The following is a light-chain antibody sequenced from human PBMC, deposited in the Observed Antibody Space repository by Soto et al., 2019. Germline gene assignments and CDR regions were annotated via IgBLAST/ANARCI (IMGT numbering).Light chain of an antibody. J-gene: IGLJ2*01. CDR3: QSHHDSLDPVL. CDR2: GNS. CDR1: TYNLGAGYD. Sequence: QSVLTQPPSVSGAPGQKVTISCTGNTYNLGAGYDVHWYQHVPGTAPKLLISGNSNRPSGGPDPFSASTSGTSASLTITGLQPEDEADYYCQSHHDSLDPVLFGTGTKLTVL. V-gene: IGLV1-40*01.